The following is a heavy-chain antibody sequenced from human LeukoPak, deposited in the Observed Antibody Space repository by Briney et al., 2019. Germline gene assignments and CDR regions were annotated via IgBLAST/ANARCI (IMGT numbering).Heavy chain of an antibody. CDR1: GFTFSSYQ. Sequence: GGSLRHSRAASGFTFSSYQMNWVRQGPGKGLEWVSYISSSGSTIYYADSVKGRFTVSRDNAKNTLYLQMNSLRAEDTAVYYCARKYCSSTSGLIDNWGQGTLVTVSS. CDR2: ISSSGSTI. D-gene: IGHD2-2*01. CDR3: ARKYCSSTSGLIDN. V-gene: IGHV3-48*03. J-gene: IGHJ4*02.